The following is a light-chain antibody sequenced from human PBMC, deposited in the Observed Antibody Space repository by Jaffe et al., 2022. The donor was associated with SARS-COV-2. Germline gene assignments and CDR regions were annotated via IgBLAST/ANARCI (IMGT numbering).Light chain of an antibody. CDR2: EDT. Sequence: SYELTQPPSVSVSPGQTARITCSGDAWPKKDRYWYQHKSGQAPVLLIYEDTKRPSGIPDRFSGSTSGTLATLIISGAQVDDEGDYYCYSTDNGGVRMFGGGTKLTVL. V-gene: IGLV3-10*01. J-gene: IGLJ3*02. CDR1: AWPKKD. CDR3: YSTDNGGVRM.